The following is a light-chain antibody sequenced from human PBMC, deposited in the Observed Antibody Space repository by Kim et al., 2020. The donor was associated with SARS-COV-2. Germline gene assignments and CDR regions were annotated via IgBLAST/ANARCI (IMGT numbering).Light chain of an antibody. V-gene: IGKV3-20*01. Sequence: TLSLSPGERATLSCRASQSVGSTYLAWYQQKPGQAPRLLISGASSRATGIPDRFSGSGSGTNFTLTISRLEPEDCAVYYCQQYKTFGQGTKVEIK. J-gene: IGKJ1*01. CDR3: QQYKT. CDR2: GAS. CDR1: QSVGSTY.